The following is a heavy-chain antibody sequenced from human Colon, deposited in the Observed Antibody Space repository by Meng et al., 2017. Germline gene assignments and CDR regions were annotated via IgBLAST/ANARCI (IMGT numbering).Heavy chain of an antibody. Sequence: GESLKISCAASGFTFSRYWMHWVRQAPGKGLVWVSRIKTDGVGTSYADSVKGRFTISRDNAKNTLYLQMNSLTAEDTAVYFCGRGVGVEVAGTLDYWGQGTLVTVSS. J-gene: IGHJ4*02. CDR2: IKTDGVGT. V-gene: IGHV3-74*03. CDR1: GFTFSRYW. D-gene: IGHD6-13*01. CDR3: GRGVGVEVAGTLDY.